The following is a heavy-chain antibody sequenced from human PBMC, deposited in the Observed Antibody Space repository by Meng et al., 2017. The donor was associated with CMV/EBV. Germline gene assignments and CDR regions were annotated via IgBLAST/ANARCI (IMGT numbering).Heavy chain of an antibody. CDR2: MNPNSGNT. CDR1: GYTFTSYD. V-gene: IGHV1-8*01. D-gene: IGHD6-13*01. CDR3: ARVIAAAGTRTPGYYGMDV. Sequence: ASVKVSCKASGYTFTSYDINWVRQATGQGLEWMGWMNPNSGNTGYAQKFQGRVTMTRNTSISTAYMELSRLRSDDTAVYYCARVIAAAGTRTPGYYGMDVWGQGTTVTVSS. J-gene: IGHJ6*02.